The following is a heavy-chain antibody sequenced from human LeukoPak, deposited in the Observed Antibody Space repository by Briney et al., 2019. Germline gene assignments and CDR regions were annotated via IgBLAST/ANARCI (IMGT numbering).Heavy chain of an antibody. J-gene: IGHJ5*02. Sequence: PSETLSLTCTVSGGSISSGGYYWSWIRQHPGKGLEWIGYIYYSGSTYYNPSLKSRVTISVDTSKNQFSLKLSSVTAADTAVYYCARGRLVSMVRGVIAFDPWGQGTLVTVSS. CDR2: IYYSGST. CDR1: GGSISSGGYY. D-gene: IGHD3-10*01. V-gene: IGHV4-31*03. CDR3: ARGRLVSMVRGVIAFDP.